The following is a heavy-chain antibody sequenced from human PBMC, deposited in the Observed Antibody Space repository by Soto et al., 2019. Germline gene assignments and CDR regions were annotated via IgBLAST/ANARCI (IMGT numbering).Heavy chain of an antibody. J-gene: IGHJ6*02. CDR2: INHSGST. CDR1: GGSFSGYY. D-gene: IGHD2-15*01. CDR3: ARSRIWDYYYGMGV. V-gene: IGHV4-34*01. Sequence: SETLSLTCAVYGGSFSGYYWSWIRQPPGKGLEWIGEINHSGSTNYNPSLKSRVTISVDTSKNQFSLKLSSVTAADTAVYYCARSRIWDYYYGMGVWGQGTTVT.